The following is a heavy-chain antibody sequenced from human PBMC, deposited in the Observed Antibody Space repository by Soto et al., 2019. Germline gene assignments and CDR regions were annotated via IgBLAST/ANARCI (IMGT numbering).Heavy chain of an antibody. D-gene: IGHD3-3*01. J-gene: IGHJ6*02. CDR3: ARLYDDFWSGYWGGDYYYYYYGMDV. CDR1: GFTFSSYE. Sequence: PGGSLRLSCVASGFTFSSYEMNWVRQAPGKGLEWVSYISSSGSTIYYADSVKGRFTISRDNAKNSLYLQMNSLRAEDTAVYYCARLYDDFWSGYWGGDYYYYYYGMDVWGQGTTVTVSS. CDR2: ISSSGSTI. V-gene: IGHV3-48*03.